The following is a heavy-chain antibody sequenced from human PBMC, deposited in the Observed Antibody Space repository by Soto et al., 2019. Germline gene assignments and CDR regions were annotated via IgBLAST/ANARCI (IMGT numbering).Heavy chain of an antibody. CDR3: AHSPGWYFLDY. V-gene: IGHV4-4*02. CDR2: IHHSGNT. J-gene: IGHJ4*02. D-gene: IGHD6-13*01. Sequence: QVQLQESGPGLVEPSGTLSLTCAVFGASIITQNYYNWVRQSPGKGLEWIGEIHHSGNTNFSPSLKSRVTLSVDTSKNQVSLRLSSVTAADTAIYYCAHSPGWYFLDYWGQGALVTVS. CDR1: GASIITQNY.